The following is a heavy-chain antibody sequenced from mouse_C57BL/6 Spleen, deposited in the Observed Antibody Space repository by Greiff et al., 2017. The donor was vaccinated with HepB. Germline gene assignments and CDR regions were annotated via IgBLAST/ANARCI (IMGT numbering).Heavy chain of an antibody. J-gene: IGHJ1*03. V-gene: IGHV5-16*01. Sequence: EVKLVESAGGLVQPGSSMKLSCTASGFTFSDYYMAWVRQVPEKGLEWVANINYDGSSTYYLDSLKSRFIISRDNAKNILYLQMSSLKSEDTATYYCARDPNYYGSTYWYFDVWGTGTTVTVSS. CDR1: GFTFSDYY. CDR3: ARDPNYYGSTYWYFDV. CDR2: INYDGSST. D-gene: IGHD1-1*01.